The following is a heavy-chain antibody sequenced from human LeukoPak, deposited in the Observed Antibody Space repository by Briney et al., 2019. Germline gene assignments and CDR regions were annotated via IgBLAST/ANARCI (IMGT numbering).Heavy chain of an antibody. CDR3: AREHAQYYYDSSGTNDY. V-gene: IGHV1-18*01. CDR2: ISAYNGNT. D-gene: IGHD3-22*01. CDR1: GYTFTSYG. Sequence: AASVKVSCKASGYTFTSYGISWVRQAPGQGLEWMGWISAYNGNTNYAQKLQGRVTMTTDTSTSTAYMELRSLRSDDTAVYYCAREHAQYYYDSSGTNDYWGQGTLVTVSS. J-gene: IGHJ4*02.